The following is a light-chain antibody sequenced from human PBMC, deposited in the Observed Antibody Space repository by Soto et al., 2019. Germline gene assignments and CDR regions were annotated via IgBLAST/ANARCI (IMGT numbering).Light chain of an antibody. J-gene: IGKJ1*01. Sequence: EIVLTQSPGTLSLSPGESATLSCRASQSVRSSYLAWYRQKPGQAPRLLIYGASSRATGIPDRFSGGGSGTDFTLTISRLEPEDFAVYYCQQYGSSPSTFGQGTKVEIK. V-gene: IGKV3-20*01. CDR1: QSVRSSY. CDR3: QQYGSSPST. CDR2: GAS.